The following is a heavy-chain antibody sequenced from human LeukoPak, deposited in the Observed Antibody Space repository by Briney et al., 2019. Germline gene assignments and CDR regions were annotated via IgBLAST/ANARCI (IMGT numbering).Heavy chain of an antibody. D-gene: IGHD6-19*01. Sequence: PSETLSLTCTVSGGSISSSSYYWGWIRQPPGKGLEWIGSIYYSGSTHYNPSLKSRVTISVDTSKNQFSLKLSSVTAADTAVYYCYSSGWPSLDYWGQGTLVTVSS. J-gene: IGHJ4*02. CDR2: IYYSGST. CDR3: YSSGWPSLDY. CDR1: GGSISSSSYY. V-gene: IGHV4-39*07.